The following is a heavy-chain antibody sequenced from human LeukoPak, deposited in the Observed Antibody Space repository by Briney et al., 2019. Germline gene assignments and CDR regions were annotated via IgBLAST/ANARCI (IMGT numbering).Heavy chain of an antibody. CDR2: FYHSGSI. J-gene: IGHJ6*02. CDR3: ARVPVDDSSSYLYFYYYGMDV. Sequence: SQTLSLTCAVYGGSFSGYYWSWIRPPAGKGLEWIGEFYHSGSINYSPSLKSRVTISVDTSKNQFSLKLSSVTAADTAVYYCARVPVDDSSSYLYFYYYGMDVWGQGTTVTVSS. CDR1: GGSFSGYY. V-gene: IGHV4-34*01. D-gene: IGHD3-22*01.